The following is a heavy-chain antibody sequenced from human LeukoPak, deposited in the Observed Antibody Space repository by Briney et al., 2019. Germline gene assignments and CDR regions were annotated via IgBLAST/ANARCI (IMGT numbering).Heavy chain of an antibody. CDR1: GYTFTGYY. V-gene: IGHV1-2*02. J-gene: IGHJ4*02. CDR3: TREHDYSNYVLAY. D-gene: IGHD4-11*01. CDR2: INPNSGGT. Sequence: ASVKVSCKASGYTFTGYYMHWVRQAPGQGLEWMGWINPNSGGTNYAQKFQGRVTMTRDTSIATAFMELNRLNSDDTAVYFCTREHDYSNYVLAYWGQGTLVTVSS.